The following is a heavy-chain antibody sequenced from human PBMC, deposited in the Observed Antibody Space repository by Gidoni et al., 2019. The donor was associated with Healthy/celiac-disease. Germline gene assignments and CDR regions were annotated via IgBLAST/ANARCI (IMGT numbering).Heavy chain of an antibody. CDR3: ARGAVDYYGMDV. Sequence: APGKGLEWVSSISSSSSYIYYADSVKGRFTISRDNAKNSLYLQMNSLRAEDTAVYYCARGAVDYYGMDVWGQGTTVTVSS. J-gene: IGHJ6*01. V-gene: IGHV3-21*01. CDR2: ISSSSSYI.